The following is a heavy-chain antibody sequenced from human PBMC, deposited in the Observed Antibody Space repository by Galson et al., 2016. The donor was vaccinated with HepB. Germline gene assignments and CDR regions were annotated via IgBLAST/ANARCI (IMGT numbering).Heavy chain of an antibody. J-gene: IGHJ4*02. V-gene: IGHV1-18*04. CDR3: ARDVQFRFDY. CDR2: ISANSGNT. D-gene: IGHD4-11*01. CDR1: GYRFPTYG. Sequence: SVKVSCKASGYRFPTYGISWVRQAPGQELEWLGWISANSGNTIYAQKSQDRVTMTRDTSASTVYMDLRSLRSDDTAVYYCARDVQFRFDYWGQGTLVTVSS.